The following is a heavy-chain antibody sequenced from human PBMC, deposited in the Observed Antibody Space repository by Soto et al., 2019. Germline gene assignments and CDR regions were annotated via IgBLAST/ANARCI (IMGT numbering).Heavy chain of an antibody. CDR2: INHSGTT. J-gene: IGHJ6*02. V-gene: IGHV4-34*02. D-gene: IGHD2-21*02. Sequence: QVQIQQWGAGLLKPSETLSLTCAVSGGSFSGFYWTWIRQPPGEGLEWIGEINHSGTTNFNPSLRSRLTISLDSSKKHFSLKLTSMTAADAAVYYCARADRTLVTSYGLDVWGQGTTVTVSS. CDR1: GGSFSGFY. CDR3: ARADRTLVTSYGLDV.